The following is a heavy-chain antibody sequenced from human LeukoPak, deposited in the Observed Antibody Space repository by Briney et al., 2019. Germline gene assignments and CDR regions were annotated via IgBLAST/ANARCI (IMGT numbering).Heavy chain of an antibody. D-gene: IGHD3-22*01. CDR2: IYTSGST. CDR1: GGSISSYY. Sequence: SETLSLTCTVSGGSISSYYWSWIRQPAGKGLEWIGRIYTSGSTYYDPSLKSRVTISVDTSKNQFSLKLSSVTAADTAVYYCAREGSRSITMIRFDPWGQGTLVTVSS. J-gene: IGHJ5*02. V-gene: IGHV4-4*07. CDR3: AREGSRSITMIRFDP.